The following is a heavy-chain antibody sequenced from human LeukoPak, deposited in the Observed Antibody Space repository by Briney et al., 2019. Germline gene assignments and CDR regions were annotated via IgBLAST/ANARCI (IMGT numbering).Heavy chain of an antibody. CDR3: ASWPVGDGSGSKVDY. CDR2: SYHSGGT. CDR1: GGPISSNKW. D-gene: IGHD3-10*01. J-gene: IGHJ4*02. V-gene: IGHV4-4*02. Sequence: SGTLSLTCAVSGGPISSNKWWTWVRQPPGKGLEWIGESYHSGGTNYKSSLKSRVTISVDKSKNQSSLKLTSVTAADTAVYYCASWPVGDGSGSKVDYWGQGTLVTVSS.